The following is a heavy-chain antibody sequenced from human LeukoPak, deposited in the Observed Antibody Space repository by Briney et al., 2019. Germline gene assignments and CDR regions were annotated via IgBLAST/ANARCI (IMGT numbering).Heavy chain of an antibody. CDR1: GGSISSSSYF. CDR2: MYYLGST. Sequence: PSETLSLTCTVSGGSISSSSYFWGWIRQPPGKGLEWVGSMYYLGSTFYNPSLRSRVTISVDTSKSQFSLKLTSVTAADTAVYYCASSQRWGGYWGQGTLVTVSS. V-gene: IGHV4-39*01. D-gene: IGHD3-3*01. J-gene: IGHJ4*02. CDR3: ASSQRWGGY.